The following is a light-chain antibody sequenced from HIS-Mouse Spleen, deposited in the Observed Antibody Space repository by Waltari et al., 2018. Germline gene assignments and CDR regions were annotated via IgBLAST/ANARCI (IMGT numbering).Light chain of an antibody. CDR1: SSDVGSYNL. Sequence: QSALTQPASVSGSPGQSITISCTGTSSDVGSYNLVSWYQQHPGKAPKLMIYECSKRHSGVCNRFSGSKSGNTAYLTISGLQAEDEADYYCCSYAGSSTWVFGGGTKLTVL. CDR2: ECS. CDR3: CSYAGSSTWV. J-gene: IGLJ3*02. V-gene: IGLV2-23*01.